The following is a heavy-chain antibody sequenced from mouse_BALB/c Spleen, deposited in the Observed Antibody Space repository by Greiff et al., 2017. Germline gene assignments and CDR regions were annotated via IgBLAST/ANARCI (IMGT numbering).Heavy chain of an antibody. CDR3: ARDGLYYFDY. D-gene: IGHD2-3*01. CDR2: ISYSGST. CDR1: GYSITSDYA. V-gene: IGHV3-2*02. Sequence: EVQLQESGPGLVKPSQSLSLTCTVTGYSITSDYAWNWIRQFPGNKLEWMGYISYSGSTSYNPSLKSRISITRDTSKNQFFLQLNSVTTEDTATYYCARDGLYYFDYWGQGTTLTVSS. J-gene: IGHJ2*01.